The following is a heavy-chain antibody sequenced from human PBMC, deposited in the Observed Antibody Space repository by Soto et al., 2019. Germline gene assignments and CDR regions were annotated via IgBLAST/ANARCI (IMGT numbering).Heavy chain of an antibody. D-gene: IGHD3-22*01. V-gene: IGHV1-69*12. CDR1: AGTFRSYA. CDR3: ARDRVVRGYSYYYHGLDA. CDR2: IIPMFGPA. J-gene: IGHJ6*02. Sequence: QVQLVQSGAEVKKPGSSVKVSCKVSAGTFRSYAITWVRQAPGQGLEWMGGIIPMFGPADYAQKFQGRITITADESTSTGYMELSNLKSEDTAMYSCARDRVVRGYSYYYHGLDAWGQGTTVTVSS.